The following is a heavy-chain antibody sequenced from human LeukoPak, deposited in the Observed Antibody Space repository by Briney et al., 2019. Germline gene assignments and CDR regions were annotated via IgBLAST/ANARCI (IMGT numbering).Heavy chain of an antibody. CDR2: IWYDGSNK. V-gene: IGHV3-33*01. CDR3: ARGVYDSSGYSLDY. D-gene: IGHD3-22*01. J-gene: IGHJ4*02. Sequence: PGGSLRLSCAASGFTFSSYGMHWVRQAPGKGLEWVAVIWYDGSNKYYADSVKGRFTISRDNSKNTLYLQMNSLRAEDTAVYYCARGVYDSSGYSLDYWGQGTLVTVSS. CDR1: GFTFSSYG.